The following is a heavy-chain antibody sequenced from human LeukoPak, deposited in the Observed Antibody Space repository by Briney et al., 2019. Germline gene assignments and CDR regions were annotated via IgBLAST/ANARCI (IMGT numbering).Heavy chain of an antibody. CDR2: IRSDGINK. CDR3: AKLGKTENHYGSGRFSYYYYMDV. J-gene: IGHJ6*03. Sequence: GGSLRLSCAASGFTFSNYGMHWVRQAPGKGLEWVAFIRSDGINKYHTDSVKGRFTISRDNSKNTLYLQMNSLRAEDTAVYYCAKLGKTENHYGSGRFSYYYYMDVWGKGTTVTISS. D-gene: IGHD3-10*01. CDR1: GFTFSNYG. V-gene: IGHV3-30*02.